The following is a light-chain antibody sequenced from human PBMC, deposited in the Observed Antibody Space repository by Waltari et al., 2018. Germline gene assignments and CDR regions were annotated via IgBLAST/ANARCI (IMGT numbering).Light chain of an antibody. CDR1: HSIDRY. J-gene: IGKJ5*01. CDR2: AAS. V-gene: IGKV1-39*01. Sequence: DIQMTQSPPSLSTSVGDGVTITCRASHSIDRYLNWNQHKPGQAPKLLICAASTLQTGVPSRFSGGGSGTDFTLTISSLQPEDSGTYYCQQSYSTPITFGQGTRLEIK. CDR3: QQSYSTPIT.